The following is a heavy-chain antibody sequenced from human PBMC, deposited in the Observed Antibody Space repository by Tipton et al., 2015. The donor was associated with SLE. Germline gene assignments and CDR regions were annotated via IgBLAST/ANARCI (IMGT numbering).Heavy chain of an antibody. D-gene: IGHD3-3*01. J-gene: IGHJ4*02. Sequence: QLAQSGAEVKKPGSSVKVSCKASGGTFSSYAIRWVRQAPGQRLEWMGRIIPIFGTANYAQNFQGRVTITADESTSTAYMELSILRSDDTAVNYCASGYSDFWSGYYWRQGTLVTVST. V-gene: IGHV1-69*18. CDR3: ASGYSDFWSGYY. CDR2: IIPIFGTA. CDR1: GGTFSSYA.